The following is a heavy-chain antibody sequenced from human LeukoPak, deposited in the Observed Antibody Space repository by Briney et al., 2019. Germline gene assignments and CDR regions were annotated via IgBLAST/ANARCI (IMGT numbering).Heavy chain of an antibody. CDR2: INHSGST. CDR1: GGSFSGYY. Sequence: SETLSLTCAVYGGSFSGYYWSWIRQPPGKGLEGIGEINHSGSTNYNPSLKSRVTISVDTSKNQFSLKLSSVTAADTAVYYCARFFHDYGAVNWFDPWGQGTLVTVSS. V-gene: IGHV4-34*01. D-gene: IGHD4-17*01. J-gene: IGHJ5*02. CDR3: ARFFHDYGAVNWFDP.